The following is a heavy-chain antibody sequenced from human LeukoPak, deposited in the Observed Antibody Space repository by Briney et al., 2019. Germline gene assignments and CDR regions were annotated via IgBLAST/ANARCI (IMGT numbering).Heavy chain of an antibody. D-gene: IGHD4-17*01. CDR2: ISSSGSTI. CDR3: ARKEFPYGDSDY. J-gene: IGHJ4*02. Sequence: PGGSLRLSCAASGFTFSSYEMNWVRQAPGKGLEWVSYISSSGSTIYYADSVKGRFTISRDNAKNSLYLQMNSLRAEDTAVYYCARKEFPYGDSDYWGQGTLVTVSS. CDR1: GFTFSSYE. V-gene: IGHV3-48*03.